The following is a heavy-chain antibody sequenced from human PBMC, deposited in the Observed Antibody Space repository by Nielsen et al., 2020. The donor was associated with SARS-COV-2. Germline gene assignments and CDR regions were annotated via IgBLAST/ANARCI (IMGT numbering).Heavy chain of an antibody. D-gene: IGHD2-8*01. V-gene: IGHV1-18*04. CDR3: AREGRSVLMVYAMDR. Sequence: ASVKVSCKASGYTFTSYGISWVRQAPGQGLEWMGWISAYNGNTNYAQKLQGRVTMTTDTSTSTAYMELRSLRSEDTAVYYCAREGRSVLMVYAMDRWGQGTLVTVSS. CDR2: ISAYNGNT. J-gene: IGHJ4*02. CDR1: GYTFTSYG.